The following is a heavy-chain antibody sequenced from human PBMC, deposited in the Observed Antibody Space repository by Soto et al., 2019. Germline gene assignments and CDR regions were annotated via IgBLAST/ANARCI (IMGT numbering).Heavy chain of an antibody. J-gene: IGHJ4*02. CDR1: GYSFTTYW. Sequence: ESLKISCKASGYSFTTYWIAWVRQMPGKGLEWMGMIYPGDSDTRYSPSFQGQVTFSADKSISTAYLKWTSLKASDTAMYFCKRQIAAAGQDYWGQGTLVTVSS. D-gene: IGHD6-13*01. V-gene: IGHV5-51*01. CDR3: KRQIAAAGQDY. CDR2: IYPGDSDT.